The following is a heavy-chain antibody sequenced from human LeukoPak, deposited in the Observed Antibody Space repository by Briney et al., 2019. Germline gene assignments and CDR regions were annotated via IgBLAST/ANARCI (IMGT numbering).Heavy chain of an antibody. J-gene: IGHJ4*02. CDR2: IRYDGSNK. CDR3: AKDLSLWFGELSIDY. Sequence: GGSLRLSCAASGFTFSSYGMHWVRQAPGKGLEWVAFIRYDGSNKYYADSVKGRFTISRDNSKNTLYLQMNSLRAEDTAVYYCAKDLSLWFGELSIDYWGQGTLVTVSS. V-gene: IGHV3-30*02. CDR1: GFTFSSYG. D-gene: IGHD3-10*01.